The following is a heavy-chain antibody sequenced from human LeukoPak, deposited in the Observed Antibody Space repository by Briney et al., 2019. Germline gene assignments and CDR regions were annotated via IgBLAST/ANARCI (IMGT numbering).Heavy chain of an antibody. CDR3: VRDRTASSWFVY. D-gene: IGHD6-13*01. V-gene: IGHV1-18*01. CDR1: GYTFTSYG. J-gene: IGHJ5*01. Sequence: GASVTVSCKASGYTFTSYGVSWVRQAPGQGLEWMGWISTYNGNTTYAQQLQGRVILTTDTSTNTVYMELRSLRSDDTAIYYCVRDRTASSWFVYWGQGTLVTVSS. CDR2: ISTYNGNT.